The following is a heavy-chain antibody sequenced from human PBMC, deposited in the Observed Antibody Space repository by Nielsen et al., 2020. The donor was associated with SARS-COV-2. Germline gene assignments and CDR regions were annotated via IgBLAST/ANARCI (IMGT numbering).Heavy chain of an antibody. V-gene: IGHV1-69*04. CDR2: VIPGLGIP. CDR1: EHTVSRQR. D-gene: IGHD3-3*01. Sequence: SSMAPEHTVSRQRGHRVRQPPLQCLKERGSVIPGLGIPNGPQHFQGRVTITADKSTNTVHMELSSLTSEDTAVYYCARASGSDFRRGYYFDNWGQGPLVTVSS. CDR3: ARASGSDFRRGYYFDN. J-gene: IGHJ4*02.